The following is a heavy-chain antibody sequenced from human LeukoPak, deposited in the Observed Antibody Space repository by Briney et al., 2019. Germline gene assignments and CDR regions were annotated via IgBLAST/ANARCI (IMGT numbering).Heavy chain of an antibody. D-gene: IGHD3-22*01. CDR1: GGAISSYY. Sequence: SETLALNCTVSGGAISSYYWSWIRQPPGKGLEWIGYIYYSGSTNYNPSLKSRVTISVDTSKNQFSLKLSSVTAADTAVYYCARVTYYYDSSGYSSWFDPWGQGTLVTVSS. CDR3: ARVTYYYDSSGYSSWFDP. V-gene: IGHV4-59*01. J-gene: IGHJ5*02. CDR2: IYYSGST.